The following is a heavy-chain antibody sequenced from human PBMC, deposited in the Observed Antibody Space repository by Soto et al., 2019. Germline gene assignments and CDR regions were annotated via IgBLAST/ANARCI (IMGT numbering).Heavy chain of an antibody. CDR2: ISTSGTTM. J-gene: IGHJ4*02. CDR3: TREGF. CDR1: GFTFSSYT. V-gene: IGHV3-48*02. Sequence: GGSLRLSCAGSGFTFSSYTMNWVRQAPGKGLEWISYISTSGTTMHYADSVRGRFAISRDNARNSVYLQMNSLRDEDTAIYYCTREGFWGQGIQVTAPQ.